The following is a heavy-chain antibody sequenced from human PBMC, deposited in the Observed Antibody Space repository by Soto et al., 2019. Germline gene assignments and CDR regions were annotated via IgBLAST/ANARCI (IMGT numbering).Heavy chain of an antibody. Sequence: PWGCMRLSCSASGFTVISFWMHWVRHAQRKGLVWISRMNSDGSRTTYADSVKGRFTISRDNAKNTLYLQMNSLRVEDTAVYYCAREHVGVGRSICGVNKYHYYGMDVWGQGTTVTVSS. CDR3: AREHVGVGRSICGVNKYHYYGMDV. D-gene: IGHD3-3*01. V-gene: IGHV3-74*01. J-gene: IGHJ6*02. CDR1: GFTVISFW. CDR2: MNSDGSRT.